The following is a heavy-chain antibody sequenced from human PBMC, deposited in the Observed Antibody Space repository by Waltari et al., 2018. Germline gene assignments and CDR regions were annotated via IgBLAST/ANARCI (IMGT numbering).Heavy chain of an antibody. V-gene: IGHV3-23*01. CDR3: AKQVDDILTRPFDY. Sequence: EVQLLESGGGLVQPGGSLRLSCAASGFTFSSYAMSWVRQAPGKGLEWVSAISGSGGSTCYADSVKGRLTISRDNSKNTLYLQMNSLRAEDTAVYYCAKQVDDILTRPFDYWGQGTLVTVSS. CDR1: GFTFSSYA. D-gene: IGHD3-9*01. J-gene: IGHJ4*02. CDR2: ISGSGGST.